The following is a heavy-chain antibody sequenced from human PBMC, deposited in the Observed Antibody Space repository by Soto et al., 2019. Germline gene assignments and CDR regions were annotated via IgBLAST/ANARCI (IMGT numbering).Heavy chain of an antibody. CDR3: ATVRYYYDSSGSYYFDY. V-gene: IGHV1-24*01. D-gene: IGHD3-22*01. CDR1: GYTLTELS. CDR2: FDPEDGET. Sequence: ASVKVSCKVSGYTLTELSMHWVRQAPGKGLEWMGGFDPEDGETIYAQKFQGRVTMTEDTSTDTAYMELSSLRSEDTAVYYCATVRYYYDSSGSYYFDYWGQGTLVTVSS. J-gene: IGHJ4*02.